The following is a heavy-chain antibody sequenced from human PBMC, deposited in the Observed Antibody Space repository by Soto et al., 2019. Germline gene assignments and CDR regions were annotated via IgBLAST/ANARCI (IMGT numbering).Heavy chain of an antibody. CDR2: ISAYNGNT. J-gene: IGHJ4*02. CDR3: ARDAIQLLLVDYFDY. D-gene: IGHD2-2*02. V-gene: IGHV1-18*01. CDR1: GYSFTSSG. Sequence: ASAEVCRKASGYSFTSSGISWARQDTGQGLEWMGWISAYNGNTNYAQKLQGRVTMTTDTSTSTAYMELRSLRSDDTAVYYCARDAIQLLLVDYFDYWGQGTLVTVSS.